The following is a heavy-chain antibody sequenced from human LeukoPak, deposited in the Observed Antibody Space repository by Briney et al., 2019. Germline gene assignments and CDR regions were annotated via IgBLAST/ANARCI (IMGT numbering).Heavy chain of an antibody. V-gene: IGHV1-8*01. CDR3: ARADSSSWPHYYYYGMDV. J-gene: IGHJ6*02. Sequence: ASVKVSCKASGYTFTSYDINWVRQATGQGLEGMGWMNPNSGNTGYAQKFQGRVTMTRNTSISTAYMELSSLRSEDTAVYYCARADSSSWPHYYYYGMDVWGQGTTVTVSS. D-gene: IGHD6-13*01. CDR1: GYTFTSYD. CDR2: MNPNSGNT.